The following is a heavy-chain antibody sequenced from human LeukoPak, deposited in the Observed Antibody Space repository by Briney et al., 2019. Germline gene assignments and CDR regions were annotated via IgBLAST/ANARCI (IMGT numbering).Heavy chain of an antibody. CDR2: TYYRSKWYN. D-gene: IGHD6-19*01. CDR1: GDSVSTNSVA. V-gene: IGHV6-1*01. CDR3: AREGGSSSGWYWDYYFDY. J-gene: IGHJ4*02. Sequence: SQTLSLTCATSGDSVSTNSVAWNWIRQSPSRGLEWLGRTYYRSKWYNDYALSVEGRITINPDTSKNHFSLQLNSVTPEDTAVYYCAREGGSSSGWYWDYYFDYWGQGTLVSVSS.